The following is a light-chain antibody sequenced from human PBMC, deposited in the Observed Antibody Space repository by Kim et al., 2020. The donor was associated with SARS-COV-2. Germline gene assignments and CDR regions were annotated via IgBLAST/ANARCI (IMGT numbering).Light chain of an antibody. CDR3: QQRSNRPPGT. Sequence: SPGETAPLSCKASQSVTQSLAWYQHRPGQSPPLIIFDASNRASGVPARFSGVGYGTDFSLTIDSLEPEDFAVYYCQQRSNRPPGTFGQGTKVDIK. V-gene: IGKV3-11*01. CDR1: QSVTQS. CDR2: DAS. J-gene: IGKJ1*01.